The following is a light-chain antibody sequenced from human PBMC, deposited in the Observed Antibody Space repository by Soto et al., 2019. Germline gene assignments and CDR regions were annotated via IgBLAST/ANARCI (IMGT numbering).Light chain of an antibody. J-gene: IGKJ5*01. Sequence: EIVLTQSPATLSLSPGERATLSCRASQSVGSDLAWYQQKPGQAPRLIIYDASNRATGIPGRFSGIGSGADFTLTITCLEPEDFAVYYCQQRSSWPLTFGQGTRLEIK. CDR1: QSVGSD. CDR3: QQRSSWPLT. CDR2: DAS. V-gene: IGKV3-11*01.